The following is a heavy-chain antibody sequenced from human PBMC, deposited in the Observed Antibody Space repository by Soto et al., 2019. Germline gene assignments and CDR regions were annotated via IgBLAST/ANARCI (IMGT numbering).Heavy chain of an antibody. Sequence: SVTVTCTASGVTLNSSAVRWVRQAKRQRLEWIGWIVVGSGNTNYAQKFQERVTITRDMSTSTAYMELSSLRSEDTAVYYCAAAAGGSWTRYYFDYRGQGTLVTVSS. V-gene: IGHV1-58*01. CDR2: IVVGSGNT. J-gene: IGHJ4*02. CDR1: GVTLNSSA. D-gene: IGHD2-15*01. CDR3: AAAAGGSWTRYYFDY.